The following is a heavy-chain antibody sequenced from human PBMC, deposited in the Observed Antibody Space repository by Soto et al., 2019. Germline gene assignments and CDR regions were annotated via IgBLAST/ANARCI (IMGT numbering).Heavy chain of an antibody. CDR3: ARMTRAGKGDGDAFDI. D-gene: IGHD2-21*02. CDR2: INAGNGNT. V-gene: IGHV1-3*01. Sequence: ASVNVSCKASGYTFTSYARHWVRQAPGQRLEWMGWINAGNGNTKYSQKFQGRVTITRDTSASTAYMELSSLRSEDTAVYYCARMTRAGKGDGDAFDIWGQGTMVTVSS. CDR1: GYTFTSYA. J-gene: IGHJ3*02.